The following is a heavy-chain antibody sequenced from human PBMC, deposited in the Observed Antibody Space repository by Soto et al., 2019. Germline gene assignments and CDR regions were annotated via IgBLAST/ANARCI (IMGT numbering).Heavy chain of an antibody. D-gene: IGHD2-2*01. CDR3: ARGPLRPAAMGAPFDY. V-gene: IGHV4-34*01. J-gene: IGHJ4*02. CDR1: GGSFSGYY. Sequence: SVTLSLTCAVYGGSFSGYYWSWIRQPPGKGLEWIGEINHSGSTNYNPSLKSRVTISVDTSKNQFSLKLSSVTAADTAVYYCARGPLRPAAMGAPFDYWGQGTLVTVSS. CDR2: INHSGST.